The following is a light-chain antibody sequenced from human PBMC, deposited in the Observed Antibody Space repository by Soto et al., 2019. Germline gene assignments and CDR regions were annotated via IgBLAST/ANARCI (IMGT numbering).Light chain of an antibody. J-gene: IGKJ4*01. V-gene: IGKV1-33*01. CDR3: QKHDNLPVT. CDR2: DAF. Sequence: DIQMTQSPSSLSASVGDRVTITCQASQDIRNSLNWHQFKPGKAPKLLIYDAFNLEAGVPSRFSGSGYGTTFVLTISSLQPEDSATYYCQKHDNLPVTFGGGTKVEIK. CDR1: QDIRNS.